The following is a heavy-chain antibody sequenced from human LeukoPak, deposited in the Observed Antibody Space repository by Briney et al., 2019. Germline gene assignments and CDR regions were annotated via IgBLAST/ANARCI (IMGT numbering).Heavy chain of an antibody. V-gene: IGHV3-23*01. J-gene: IGHJ4*02. CDR3: ANPAPGVVYLY. CDR2: IRNYGGST. D-gene: IGHD2-8*02. CDR1: GFTFRSYD. Sequence: QPGGSLRLSCAASGFTFRSYDMSWVRQAPGKGLEWVSGIRNYGGSTYYADSVKGRFTISRDNSKNTLYLQMNSLRAEDTAVYYCANPAPGVVYLYWGQGTLVTVSS.